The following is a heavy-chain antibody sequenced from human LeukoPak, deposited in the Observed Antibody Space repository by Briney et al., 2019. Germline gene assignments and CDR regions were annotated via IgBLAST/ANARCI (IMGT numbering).Heavy chain of an antibody. CDR2: IIPILGIA. CDR3: AREVRGGIAAYYFDY. J-gene: IGHJ4*02. V-gene: IGHV1-69*04. D-gene: IGHD6-25*01. Sequence: SVKVSCKASGGTFSSYAISWVRQAPGQGLEWMGRIIPILGIANYAQKFQGRVTITADKSTSTAYMELSSLRSEDTAVYYCAREVRGGIAAYYFDYWGQGTLVTVSS. CDR1: GGTFSSYA.